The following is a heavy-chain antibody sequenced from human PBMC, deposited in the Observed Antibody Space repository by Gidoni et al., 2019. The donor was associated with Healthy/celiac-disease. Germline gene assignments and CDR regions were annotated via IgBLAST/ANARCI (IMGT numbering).Heavy chain of an antibody. D-gene: IGHD6-13*01. CDR3: ARSPIAAAGTTAFDY. CDR2: ISWDGGST. CDR1: GFTFDDYA. V-gene: IGHV3-43D*03. J-gene: IGHJ4*02. Sequence: EVQLVESGGVVVQPGGSLRLYCAASGFTFDDYAMHWVRQAPGKGLEWVSLISWDGGSTYYADSVKGRFTISRDNSKNSLYLQMNSLRAEDTALYYCARSPIAAAGTTAFDYWGQGTLVTVSS.